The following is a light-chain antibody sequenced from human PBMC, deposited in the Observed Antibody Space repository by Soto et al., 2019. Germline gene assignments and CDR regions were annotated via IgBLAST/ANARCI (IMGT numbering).Light chain of an antibody. Sequence: EVVLTQPPVALSLSRGEGATLSCRASQSFRGLLAWYQQKPGQAPRVLIYDAYNRATGIPPRFSGSGSGTDFTLTISSLEPEDSAVYYCQQRHIWPITFGQGTRLEIK. CDR3: QQRHIWPIT. CDR1: QSFRGL. V-gene: IGKV3-11*01. CDR2: DAY. J-gene: IGKJ5*01.